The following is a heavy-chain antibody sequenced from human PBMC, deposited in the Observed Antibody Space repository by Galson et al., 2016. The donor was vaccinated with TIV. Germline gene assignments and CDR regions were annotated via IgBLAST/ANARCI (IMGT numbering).Heavy chain of an antibody. Sequence: SLRLSCATSGFTFSSYGIHWVRQAPGKGLEWVAFIRYDGSNKYHADSVKGRFTISRDNSKNTVYLQMNGLRAEDTALYCCAKDSTTTLYYMDVWGKGTTVTVSS. J-gene: IGHJ6*03. D-gene: IGHD4-17*01. CDR1: GFTFSSYG. V-gene: IGHV3-30*02. CDR3: AKDSTTTLYYMDV. CDR2: IRYDGSNK.